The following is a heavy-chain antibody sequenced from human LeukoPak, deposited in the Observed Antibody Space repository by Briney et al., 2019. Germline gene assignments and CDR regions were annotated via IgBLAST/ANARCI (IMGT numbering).Heavy chain of an antibody. CDR2: KYHSGSP. CDR1: GGSISGYY. Sequence: SETLSLTCTVSGGSISGYYWSWIRQPPGKGLEWIGYKYHSGSPNYNPSLKSRVTISVDTSKNQFSLKLSSVTAADTDGYYCARYVSDSSGYYYNFDYWGQGSLVTVSS. V-gene: IGHV4-59*08. D-gene: IGHD3-22*01. J-gene: IGHJ4*02. CDR3: ARYVSDSSGYYYNFDY.